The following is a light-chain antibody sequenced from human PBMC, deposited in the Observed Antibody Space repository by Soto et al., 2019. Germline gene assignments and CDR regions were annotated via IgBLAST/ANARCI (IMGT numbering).Light chain of an antibody. CDR2: EVS. V-gene: IGLV2-8*01. CDR1: SSDVGGYNY. CDR3: SSYAGSNNYV. J-gene: IGLJ1*01. Sequence: QSALTQPPSASGSPGQSVTISCTGTSSDVGGYNYVSWYQQHPGKAPEVMIYEVSKRPSGVPDRFSGSKSGNTASLTVSGLQAEDEADYYCSSYAGSNNYVFGTGTKLNVL.